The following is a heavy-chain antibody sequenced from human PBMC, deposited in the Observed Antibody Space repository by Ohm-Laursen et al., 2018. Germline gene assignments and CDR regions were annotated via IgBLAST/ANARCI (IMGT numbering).Heavy chain of an antibody. CDR2: IKSKTDGGTT. J-gene: IGHJ6*02. Sequence: GSLRLSCSASGFTFSNAWMSWVRQAPGKGLEWVGRIKSKTDGGTTDYAAPVKGRFTISRDDSKNTLYLQMNSLKTEDTAVYYCTTGPYCGGDCQEEYYYGMDVWGQGTTVTVSS. V-gene: IGHV3-15*01. D-gene: IGHD2-21*02. CDR1: GFTFSNAW. CDR3: TTGPYCGGDCQEEYYYGMDV.